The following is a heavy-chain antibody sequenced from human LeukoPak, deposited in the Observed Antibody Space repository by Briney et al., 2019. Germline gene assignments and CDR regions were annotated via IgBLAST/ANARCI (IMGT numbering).Heavy chain of an antibody. CDR2: MYTSGSP. CDR1: GGSISSYY. Sequence: PSETLSLTCTVSGGSISSYYWSWIRQPAGKGLEWIGRMYTSGSPNYNPSLKSRVTMSVDTSKNQFSMKLSSVTAADTAVYYCARQNYDSRTDSLPDYYMDVWGKGTTVTISS. D-gene: IGHD3-22*01. V-gene: IGHV4-4*07. J-gene: IGHJ6*03. CDR3: ARQNYDSRTDSLPDYYMDV.